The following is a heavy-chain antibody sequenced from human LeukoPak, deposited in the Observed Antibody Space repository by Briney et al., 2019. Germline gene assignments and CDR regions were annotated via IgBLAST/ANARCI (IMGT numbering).Heavy chain of an antibody. J-gene: IGHJ6*02. D-gene: IGHD5-18*01. CDR1: GFIFSNAW. CDR3: TTEGYTYGFHAMAV. V-gene: IGHV3-15*01. CDR2: IKSKTSGGTT. Sequence: AGGSLRLSCAASGFIFSNAWMSWVRQAPGKGLEWVGRIKSKTSGGTTDYAAPVKDRFTISRDDSKNTLYLQMNSLQTEDTAVYYCTTEGYTYGFHAMAVWGQGTTVTVSS.